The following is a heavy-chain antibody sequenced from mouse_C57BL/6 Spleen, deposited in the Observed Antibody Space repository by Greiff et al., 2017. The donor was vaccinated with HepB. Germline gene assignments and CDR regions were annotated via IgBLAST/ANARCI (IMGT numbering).Heavy chain of an antibody. CDR2: IYPGSGST. V-gene: IGHV1-55*01. J-gene: IGHJ3*01. CDR1: GYTFTSYW. Sequence: VQLQQSGAELVKPGASVKMSCKASGYTFTSYWITWVKQRPGQGLEWIGDIYPGSGSTNYNEKFKSQATLTVDTSSSTDYMQLSSLTSEDSALYYCARGVLSYGSPWFAYWGQGTLVTVSA. CDR3: ARGVLSYGSPWFAY. D-gene: IGHD1-1*01.